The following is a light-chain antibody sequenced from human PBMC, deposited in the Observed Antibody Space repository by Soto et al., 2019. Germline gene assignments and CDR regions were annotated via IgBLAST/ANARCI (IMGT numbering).Light chain of an antibody. V-gene: IGKV1-5*03. CDR1: QSIRSW. J-gene: IGKJ1*01. Sequence: DIPMTQSPSTLSASVGDRVTITCRASQSIRSWLAWYQQKPGKAPKLLIYEASSLESGVPSRFSGSGSGTEFTLTISSLQPDDFATYYCQQHKTYSRTFGQGTKVEIK. CDR3: QQHKTYSRT. CDR2: EAS.